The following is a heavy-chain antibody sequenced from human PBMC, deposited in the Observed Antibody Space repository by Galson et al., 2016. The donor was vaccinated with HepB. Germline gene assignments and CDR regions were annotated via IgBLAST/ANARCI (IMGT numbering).Heavy chain of an antibody. Sequence: SLRLSCAASGFTFNKYGMHWVRQAPGKGLEWVAADSMDGRRKFYADSVKGRFTISRDISNNMLFLQMDSLRPDDTAVYYCAKRHEYCPPVGCSVDYWGQGTLVSVSS. CDR3: AKRHEYCPPVGCSVDY. J-gene: IGHJ4*02. V-gene: IGHV3-30*18. CDR2: DSMDGRRK. D-gene: IGHD2/OR15-2a*01. CDR1: GFTFNKYG.